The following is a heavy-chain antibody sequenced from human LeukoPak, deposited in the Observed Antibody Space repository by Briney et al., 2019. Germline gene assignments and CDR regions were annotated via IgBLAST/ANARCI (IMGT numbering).Heavy chain of an antibody. CDR2: IYYSGST. D-gene: IGHD6-13*01. CDR1: GGSISSSSYY. Sequence: SETLSLTCTVSGGSISSSSYYWGWIRQPPGKGLEWIGSIYYSGSTYYNPSLKSRVTISVDTSKNQFSLKLSSVTAADTAVYYCARHRGSSSWPYDYWGQGTLVTVSS. J-gene: IGHJ4*02. CDR3: ARHRGSSSWPYDY. V-gene: IGHV4-39*01.